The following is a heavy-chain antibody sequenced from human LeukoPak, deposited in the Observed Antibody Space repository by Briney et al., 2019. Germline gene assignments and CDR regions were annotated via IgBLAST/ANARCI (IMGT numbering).Heavy chain of an antibody. CDR2: ISGSGGST. Sequence: PGRSLRLSCAASGFTFDDYAMHWVRQAPGKGLEWVSAISGSGGSTYYADSVKGRFTISRDNSKNTLYLQMNSLRAEDTAVYYCAKGDYEVDYWGQGTLVTVSS. J-gene: IGHJ4*02. D-gene: IGHD4-17*01. CDR3: AKGDYEVDY. CDR1: GFTFDDYA. V-gene: IGHV3-23*01.